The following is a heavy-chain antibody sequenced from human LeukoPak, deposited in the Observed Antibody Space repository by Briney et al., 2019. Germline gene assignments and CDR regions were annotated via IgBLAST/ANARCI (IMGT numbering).Heavy chain of an antibody. V-gene: IGHV3-23*01. CDR3: ATALGVGYCSSTSCHFDY. CDR2: ISGSGGST. Sequence: GGSLRLSCAASGFTFSSYAMSWVRQAPGKGLEWVSAISGSGGSTYYADSVKGRFTISRDNSKNTLYLQMNSLRAEDTAVYYCATALGVGYCSSTSCHFDYWGQGTLVTVSS. D-gene: IGHD2-2*01. CDR1: GFTFSSYA. J-gene: IGHJ4*02.